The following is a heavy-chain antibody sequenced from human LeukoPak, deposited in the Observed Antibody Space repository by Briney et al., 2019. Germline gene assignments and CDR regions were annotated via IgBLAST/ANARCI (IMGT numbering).Heavy chain of an antibody. J-gene: IGHJ3*01. CDR3: ARDATPNFRRSALDDAFDV. Sequence: GGSLRLSCAASGFTFSSYAMSWVRQAPGKGLEWVANIKYDGSQKDHLDSVKGRFTISRDNAKNSLYLQMNSLRAEDTAVYFCARDATPNFRRSALDDAFDVWGHGTMVTVSS. CDR2: IKYDGSQK. V-gene: IGHV3-7*01. D-gene: IGHD3-3*01. CDR1: GFTFSSYA.